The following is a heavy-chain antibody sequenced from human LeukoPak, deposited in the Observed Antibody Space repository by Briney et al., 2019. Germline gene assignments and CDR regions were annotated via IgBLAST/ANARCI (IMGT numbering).Heavy chain of an antibody. CDR2: IYSGGST. Sequence: GGSLRLSCAASGFTVSSNYMSWVRQAPGKGLEWVSVIYSGGSTYYADSVKGRFTISRDNAKNTLYLQMNSLRAEDTAVYYCARDPGDTIFGVVIPYYYYMDVWGKGTTVTVSS. CDR1: GFTVSSNY. CDR3: ARDPGDTIFGVVIPYYYYMDV. V-gene: IGHV3-53*05. D-gene: IGHD3-3*01. J-gene: IGHJ6*03.